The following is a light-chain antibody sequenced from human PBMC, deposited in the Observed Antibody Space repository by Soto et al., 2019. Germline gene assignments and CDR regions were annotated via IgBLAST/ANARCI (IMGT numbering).Light chain of an antibody. V-gene: IGKV3-11*01. Sequence: ILLTQSPATLSLSPGEIATLSCMASQSVSSYLAWYQQKPGQAPRLLIYDASNRATGIPARFSGGGSGTDFTLTISSLEPEDFAVYYCQQRSNLPPITFGQG. J-gene: IGKJ5*01. CDR3: QQRSNLPPIT. CDR1: QSVSSY. CDR2: DAS.